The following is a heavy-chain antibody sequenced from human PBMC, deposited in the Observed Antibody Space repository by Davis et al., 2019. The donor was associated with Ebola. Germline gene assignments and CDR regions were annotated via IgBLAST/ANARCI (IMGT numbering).Heavy chain of an antibody. D-gene: IGHD3-10*01. CDR1: GYTFTSYD. J-gene: IGHJ4*02. CDR3: ARDRGGDYSFDY. CDR2: INAGNGNT. Sequence: ASVKVSCKASGYTFTSYDINWVRQAPGQRLEWMGWINAGNGNTKYSQKFQGRVTITRDTSASTAYMELSSLRSEDTSVYYCARDRGGDYSFDYWGQGTLVTVSS. V-gene: IGHV1-3*01.